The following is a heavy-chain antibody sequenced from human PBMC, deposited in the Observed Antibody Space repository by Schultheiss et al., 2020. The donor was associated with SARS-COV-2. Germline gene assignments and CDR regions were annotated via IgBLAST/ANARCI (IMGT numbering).Heavy chain of an antibody. J-gene: IGHJ4*02. V-gene: IGHV1-2*02. CDR2: INPNSGGT. CDR3: ARALGYSGYEDFDY. CDR1: GYTFTGYY. Sequence: GGSLRLSCKASGYTFTGYYMHWVRQAPGQGLEWMGWINPNSGGTNYAQKFQGRVTMTRDTSISTAYMELSRLRSDDTAVYYCARALGYSGYEDFDYWGQGTLVTVS. D-gene: IGHD5-12*01.